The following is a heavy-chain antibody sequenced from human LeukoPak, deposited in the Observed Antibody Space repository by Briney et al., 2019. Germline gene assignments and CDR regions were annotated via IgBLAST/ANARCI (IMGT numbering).Heavy chain of an antibody. D-gene: IGHD3-22*01. CDR2: INHSGST. CDR1: GGSFSGYY. Sequence: SETLSLTCALYGGSFSGYYWSWIRQTPGKGLEWIWEINHSGSTNHNPSLRSRVTISIDTSKNQFSLKLSSVTAADTAVYYCARAHYETAPPAGGLWGQGTLVTVSS. J-gene: IGHJ4*02. CDR3: ARAHYETAPPAGGL. V-gene: IGHV4-34*01.